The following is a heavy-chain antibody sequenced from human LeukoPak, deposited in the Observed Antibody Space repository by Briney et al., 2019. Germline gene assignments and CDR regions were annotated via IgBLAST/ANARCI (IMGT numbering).Heavy chain of an antibody. V-gene: IGHV3-30-3*01. Sequence: GGSLRLSCAASGFTFSSYAMHWVRQAPGKGLEWVAVISYDGSNKYYADSVKGRFTISRDNSKNTLYLQMNSLRAEDTAVYYCARDFRGYYDFWSGYYRVGPLDYWGQGTLVTVSS. J-gene: IGHJ4*02. CDR1: GFTFSSYA. D-gene: IGHD3-3*01. CDR2: ISYDGSNK. CDR3: ARDFRGYYDFWSGYYRVGPLDY.